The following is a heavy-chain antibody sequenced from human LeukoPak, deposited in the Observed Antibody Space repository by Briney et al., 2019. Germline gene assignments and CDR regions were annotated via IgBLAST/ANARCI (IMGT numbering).Heavy chain of an antibody. V-gene: IGHV5-51*01. CDR3: ARREMGTPFFGY. D-gene: IGHD5-24*01. CDR1: GYSLSPYW. Sequence: GESLKISCEGSGYSLSPYWIAWVRQMPGKGLEWMGIIYPGDSDTRYSPSFQGQVTFSADKSISTAFLQWSSLKASDTAMYYCARREMGTPFFGYWGQGTLVTVPS. CDR2: IYPGDSDT. J-gene: IGHJ4*02.